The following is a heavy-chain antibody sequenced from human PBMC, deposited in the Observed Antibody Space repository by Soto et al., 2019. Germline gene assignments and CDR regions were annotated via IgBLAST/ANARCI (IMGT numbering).Heavy chain of an antibody. V-gene: IGHV3-11*06. CDR1: GFTFSDYY. D-gene: IGHD2-2*02. CDR3: ARDKGGDIVVVPAAIGYYYYGMDV. CDR2: ISSSSSYT. J-gene: IGHJ6*02. Sequence: PGGSLRLSCAASGFTFSDYYMSWIRQAPGKGLEWVSYISSSSSYTNYADSVKGRFTISRDNAKNSLYLQMNSLRAEDTAVYYCARDKGGDIVVVPAAIGYYYYGMDVWSQGTTVTVSS.